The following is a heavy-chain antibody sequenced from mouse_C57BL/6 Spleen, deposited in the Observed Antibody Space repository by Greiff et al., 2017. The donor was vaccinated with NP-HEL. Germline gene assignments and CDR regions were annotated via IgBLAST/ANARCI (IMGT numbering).Heavy chain of an antibody. CDR1: GFSFNTYA. CDR3: VRPLYDYDGAWFAY. Sequence: EVMLVESGGGLVQPKGSLKLSCAASGFSFNTYAMNWVRQAPGKGLEWVARIRSKSNNYATYYADSVKDRFTISRDDSESMLYLQMNNLKTEDTAMYYCVRPLYDYDGAWFAYWGQGTLVTVSA. V-gene: IGHV10-1*01. J-gene: IGHJ3*01. CDR2: IRSKSNNYAT. D-gene: IGHD2-4*01.